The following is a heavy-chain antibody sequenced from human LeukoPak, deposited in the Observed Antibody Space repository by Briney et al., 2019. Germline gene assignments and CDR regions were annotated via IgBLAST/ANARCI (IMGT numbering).Heavy chain of an antibody. J-gene: IGHJ4*02. CDR3: GTLLSNGPFDY. Sequence: ASVKVSCKASGYTFTGYYMHWVRQAPGQGLGWMGWIYPNSGATKYAQKFQGRVTMTRDTSISTAYMELSGLRSDDTAVYYCGTLLSNGPFDYWGQGSLVTVSS. CDR1: GYTFTGYY. CDR2: IYPNSGAT. V-gene: IGHV1-2*02.